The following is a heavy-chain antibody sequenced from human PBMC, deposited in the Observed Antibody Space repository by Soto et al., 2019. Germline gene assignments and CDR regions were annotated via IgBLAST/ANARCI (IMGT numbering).Heavy chain of an antibody. CDR3: ARDLSWQGVVSPIDY. J-gene: IGHJ4*02. D-gene: IGHD2-8*01. CDR1: GYTFSSYG. V-gene: IGHV1-18*01. Sequence: ASVKVSCKASGYTFSSYGVSWVRQAPGQGLEWMGWISPYNGNTNYAQKFQGRVIMTTDTSTSTAHMELRSLRSDDTAVYFCARDLSWQGVVSPIDYWGQGTLVTVSS. CDR2: ISPYNGNT.